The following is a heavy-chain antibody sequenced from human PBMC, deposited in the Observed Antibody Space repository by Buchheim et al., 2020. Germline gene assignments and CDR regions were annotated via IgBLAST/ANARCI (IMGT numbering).Heavy chain of an antibody. D-gene: IGHD3-9*01. CDR1: GFTFNFNW. J-gene: IGHJ4*02. V-gene: IGHV3-74*01. Sequence: EVQLVESGGGVVQPGGSLRLSCAASGFTFNFNWMHWVRQTPEKGLVWASHINSDGVTTKYADSLRGRFPISRDNARNTLYLQMNSLGAEDTGIYYCVRDLFEWQLLSPAYWGQGTL. CDR2: INSDGVTT. CDR3: VRDLFEWQLLSPAY.